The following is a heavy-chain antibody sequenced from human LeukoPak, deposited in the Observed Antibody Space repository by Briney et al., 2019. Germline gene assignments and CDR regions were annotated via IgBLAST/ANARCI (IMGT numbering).Heavy chain of an antibody. CDR2: ISGSGGST. D-gene: IGHD3-22*01. J-gene: IGHJ5*02. Sequence: PGGSLRLSCAASGFTFSSYAMSWVRQAPGKGLEWDSAISGSGGSTYYADSVKSRFTISRDNSKNTLYLRMNSLRAEDTAVYYCAKDGSSGYYLTGNWFDPWGQGTLVTVSS. V-gene: IGHV3-23*01. CDR1: GFTFSSYA. CDR3: AKDGSSGYYLTGNWFDP.